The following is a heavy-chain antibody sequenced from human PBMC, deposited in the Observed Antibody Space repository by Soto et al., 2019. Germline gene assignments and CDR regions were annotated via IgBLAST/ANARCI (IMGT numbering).Heavy chain of an antibody. CDR2: MNPNSGNT. V-gene: IGHV1-8*01. D-gene: IGHD3-22*01. Sequence: QVQLVQSGAEVKKPGASVKVSCKASGYTFTSYDINWVRQATGQGLEWMGWMNPNSGNTGYAQKFQGRVTMTRNTSISTAYMELSSLRSEATAVYYCARVSYDSSGYWFDYWGQGTLVTVSS. CDR3: ARVSYDSSGYWFDY. J-gene: IGHJ4*02. CDR1: GYTFTSYD.